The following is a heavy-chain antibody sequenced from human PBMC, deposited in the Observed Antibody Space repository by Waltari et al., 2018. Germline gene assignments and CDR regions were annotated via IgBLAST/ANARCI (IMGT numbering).Heavy chain of an antibody. J-gene: IGHJ4*02. D-gene: IGHD5-18*01. Sequence: QVQLQQWGAGLLKPSETLSLTCAVYGGSFSGYYWSWIRQPPGKGLEWIGEINHSGSTNYNPSLKSRVTISVDTSKNQFSRKLSSVTAADTAVDYCARALERGYSYGYDYWGQGTLVTVSS. CDR2: INHSGST. CDR3: ARALERGYSYGYDY. CDR1: GGSFSGYY. V-gene: IGHV4-34*01.